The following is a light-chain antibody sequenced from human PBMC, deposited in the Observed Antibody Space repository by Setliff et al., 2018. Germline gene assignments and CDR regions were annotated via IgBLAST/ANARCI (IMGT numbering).Light chain of an antibody. V-gene: IGLV2-14*03. J-gene: IGLJ2*01. CDR3: SSYTSSSYVL. CDR2: DVS. CDR1: SSDVGGYDY. Sequence: QSVLTQPASVSGSPGQSITISCTGTSSDVGGYDYVSWYQQHPDKAPKLMIFDVSNRPSGVSNRFSGSKSGNTASLTISGLQAEDEADYCCSSYTSSSYVLFGGGTKVTVL.